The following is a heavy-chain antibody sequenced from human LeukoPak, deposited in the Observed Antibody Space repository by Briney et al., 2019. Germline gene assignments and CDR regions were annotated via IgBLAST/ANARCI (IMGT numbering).Heavy chain of an antibody. J-gene: IGHJ5*02. CDR3: AKEWCSGGSCYNWFDP. CDR2: ISYDGSNK. CDR1: GFTFSSYG. Sequence: PGRSLRLSCAASGFTFSSYGMHWVRHAPSKGLEWVAVISYDGSNKYYADSVKGRFTISRDNSKNTLYLQMNSLRAEDTAVYYCAKEWCSGGSCYNWFDPWGQGTLVNVSS. D-gene: IGHD2-15*01. V-gene: IGHV3-30*18.